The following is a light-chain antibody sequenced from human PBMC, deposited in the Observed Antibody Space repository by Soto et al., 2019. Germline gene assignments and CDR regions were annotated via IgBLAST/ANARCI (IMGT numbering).Light chain of an antibody. CDR2: DAS. CDR3: QQRSNWPS. J-gene: IGKJ4*01. Sequence: EIVLTQSPATLSLSPGERATISCRASQSVSSYLAWYQQKPGQAPRLLIYDASNRATGIPARFSGSGSGTDFTLTISILEPEDFAVYYCQQRSNWPSFGGGTKVEIK. CDR1: QSVSSY. V-gene: IGKV3-11*01.